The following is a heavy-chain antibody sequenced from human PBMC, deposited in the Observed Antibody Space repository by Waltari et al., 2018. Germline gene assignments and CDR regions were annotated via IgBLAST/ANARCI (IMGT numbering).Heavy chain of an antibody. Sequence: QGQLVESGGGVFQPGGSLTLSCETSGFQFDDYSMQWVRQAPGKGLEWLAFIRYESSLVDNADSIAGRFSISRDEAQRTVQLRLTSLRGDDTAVYYCAKGGIVGTVGPYYVDIWGRGTSVTVS. CDR3: AKGGIVGTVGPYYVDI. D-gene: IGHD2-21*01. V-gene: IGHV3-30*02. CDR1: GFQFDDYS. CDR2: IRYESSLV. J-gene: IGHJ6*03.